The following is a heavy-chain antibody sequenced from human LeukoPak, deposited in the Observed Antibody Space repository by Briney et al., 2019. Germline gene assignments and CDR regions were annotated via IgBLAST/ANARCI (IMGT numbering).Heavy chain of an antibody. CDR3: ARHGRLMTTVTTGGIDY. Sequence: SETLSLTCTVSGGSISSYYWSWIRQPPGKGLEWIGYIYYSGSTNYNPSLKSRVTISVDTSKNQFSLKLSSVTAADTAVYYCARHGRLMTTVTTGGIDYWGQGTLVTVSS. CDR1: GGSISSYY. V-gene: IGHV4-59*08. J-gene: IGHJ4*02. CDR2: IYYSGST. D-gene: IGHD4-17*01.